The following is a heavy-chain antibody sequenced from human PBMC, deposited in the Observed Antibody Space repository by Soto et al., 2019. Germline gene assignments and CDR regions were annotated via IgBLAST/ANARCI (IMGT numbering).Heavy chain of an antibody. CDR3: ARPGRTAASGYYYYCMDV. CDR2: IYNSGNT. J-gene: IGHJ6*02. D-gene: IGHD3-10*01. V-gene: IGHV4-59*08. Sequence: PSETLSLTCTVSGDSISSYFWNWIRQPPGKGLEWIGYIYNSGNTNYNPSLKSRVTISVDTSKNQFSLMVTSVSAADTAVYYCARPGRTAASGYYYYCMDVWGQVTTVT. CDR1: GDSISSYF.